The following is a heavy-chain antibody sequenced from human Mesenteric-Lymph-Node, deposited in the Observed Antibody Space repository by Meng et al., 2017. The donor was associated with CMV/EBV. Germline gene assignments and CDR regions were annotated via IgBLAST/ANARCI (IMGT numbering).Heavy chain of an antibody. Sequence: GESLKISCAASGFSFFSKYWMHWVRQAPGKGLVWVSRIISDETTTIYADSVRGRFTISRDNAKNTLYLQMNSLRAEDTAVYYCVREDRDDFWNGGNYNPNFYYGMDVWGQGTTVTVSS. D-gene: IGHD3-3*01. J-gene: IGHJ6*02. CDR2: IISDETTT. CDR3: VREDRDDFWNGGNYNPNFYYGMDV. V-gene: IGHV3-74*01. CDR1: GFSFFSKYW.